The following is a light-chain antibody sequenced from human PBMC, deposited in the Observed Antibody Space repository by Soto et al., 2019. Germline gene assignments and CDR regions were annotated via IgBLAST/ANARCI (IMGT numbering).Light chain of an antibody. V-gene: IGKV1-39*01. CDR1: QSISSY. CDR2: AAP. J-gene: IGKJ1*01. CDR3: QQSYSTPRT. Sequence: DIQMTQSPSSLSASVGDRVTITCRASQSISSYLNWYQQKPGKAPQLLIYAAPRLQSGVPSRFSGSGSGTDFTLTISSLRPEDFATYYCQQSYSTPRTFGQGTKVEIK.